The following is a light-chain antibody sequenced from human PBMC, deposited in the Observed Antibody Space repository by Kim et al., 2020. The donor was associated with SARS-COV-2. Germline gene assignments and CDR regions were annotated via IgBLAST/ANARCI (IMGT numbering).Light chain of an antibody. CDR1: SSTIGAGYD. V-gene: IGLV1-40*01. J-gene: IGLJ2*01. CDR2: DSN. CDR3: QSYDASLSGVL. Sequence: QRVTISCTGSSSTIGAGYDVHWYQQLPETAPKLLIYDSNNRPSGVPDRFSGSKSGTSVSLAITGLQAEDEADYYCQSYDASLSGVLFGGGTKLTVL.